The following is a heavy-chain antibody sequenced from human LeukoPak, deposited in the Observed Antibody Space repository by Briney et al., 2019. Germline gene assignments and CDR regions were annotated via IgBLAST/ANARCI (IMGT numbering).Heavy chain of an antibody. CDR2: IKSETNGGTI. CDR3: SAGTGRSDLDY. CDR1: GFTFSDAW. Sequence: GGSLRLSCAASGFTFSDAWVSWARQAPGKGLEWIGRIKSETNGGTIDYAAPVNGRFTLSRDDSKHTLDLQMNSLKTEDTGVYYCSAGTGRSDLDYWGQGTLVIVSS. J-gene: IGHJ4*02. D-gene: IGHD1-1*01. V-gene: IGHV3-15*01.